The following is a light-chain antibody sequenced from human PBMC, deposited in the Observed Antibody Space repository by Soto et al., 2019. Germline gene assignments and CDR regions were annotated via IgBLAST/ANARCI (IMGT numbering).Light chain of an antibody. CDR3: QQYNNWPPIT. CDR2: YAS. CDR1: QRVRNN. Sequence: EIMMTQSPATLSVSPGETSTLSCRASQRVRNNLAWYQHTPGQVPRLLIYYASTRATGIPARFSGSGSGTEFTLTIISRQSEDVAVYYCQQYNNWPPITFGQGTRLEIK. V-gene: IGKV3-15*01. J-gene: IGKJ5*01.